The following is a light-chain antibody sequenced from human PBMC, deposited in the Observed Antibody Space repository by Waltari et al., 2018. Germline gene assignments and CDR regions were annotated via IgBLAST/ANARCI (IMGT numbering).Light chain of an antibody. CDR1: LSAFGDYNY. V-gene: IGLV2-8*01. CDR3: ISYAGRNNLV. J-gene: IGLJ3*02. Sequence: QSALTQPPSASGSLRQSVTISCSGTLSAFGDYNYASWYQQPPGKAPKLIFYEASKRPSGVPYRFSGSKSGHTASLTVSGLQSEDEAQYYCISYAGRNNLVFGGGTKLTVL. CDR2: EAS.